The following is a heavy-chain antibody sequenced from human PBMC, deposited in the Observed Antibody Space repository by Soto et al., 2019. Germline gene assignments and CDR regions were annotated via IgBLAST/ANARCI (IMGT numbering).Heavy chain of an antibody. CDR3: ARVVTVVKSFHDWYLDL. Sequence: QVQLVQSGAEVKKPGSSVKVSCKASGGTFSSYAISWVRQAPGQGLEWMGGIIPSFGTTNYAQKFQGRVKITADESTSTAYMELSSLKSEDTAMYYCARVVTVVKSFHDWYLDLWGRGTLVTVSS. CDR2: IIPSFGTT. J-gene: IGHJ2*01. D-gene: IGHD2-15*01. CDR1: GGTFSSYA. V-gene: IGHV1-69*12.